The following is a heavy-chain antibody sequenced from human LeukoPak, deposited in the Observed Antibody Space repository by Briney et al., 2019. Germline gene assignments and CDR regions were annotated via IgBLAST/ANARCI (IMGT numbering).Heavy chain of an antibody. Sequence: GGSLRLSCAASGFTFDDYAMHWVRQAPGKGLEWVSGISWNSGSIGYADSAKGRFTISRDNAKNSLYLQMNSLRAEDTALYYCAKDSSSWYYFDYWGQGTLVTVSS. V-gene: IGHV3-9*01. CDR1: GFTFDDYA. D-gene: IGHD6-13*01. J-gene: IGHJ4*02. CDR2: ISWNSGSI. CDR3: AKDSSSWYYFDY.